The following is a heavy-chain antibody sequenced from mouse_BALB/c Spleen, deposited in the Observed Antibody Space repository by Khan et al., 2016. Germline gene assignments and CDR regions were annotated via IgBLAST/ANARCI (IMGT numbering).Heavy chain of an antibody. CDR1: GFSLTSYG. J-gene: IGHJ2*01. D-gene: IGHD2-14*01. CDR2: IWAGGST. CDR3: AGTGDYFDY. Sequence: QVQLKESGPGLVAPSQSLSITCTVSGFSLTSYGVHWVRQPPGKGLEWLGVIWAGGSTNYNSALMSRLSISKDDSKSQVFLKRNSLQTDDTAMYYCAGTGDYFDYWGQGTTLTVSS. V-gene: IGHV2-9*02.